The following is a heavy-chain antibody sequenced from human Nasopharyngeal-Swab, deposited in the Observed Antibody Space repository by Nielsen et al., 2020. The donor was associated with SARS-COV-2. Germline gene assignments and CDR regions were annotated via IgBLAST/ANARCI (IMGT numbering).Heavy chain of an antibody. CDR3: ARAYDY. V-gene: IGHV3-7*04. CDR1: TFTFSSYW. J-gene: IGHJ4*02. CDR2: IKQDGSEK. Sequence: GGSLRLSCAASTFTFSSYWMSWVRQAPGKGLEWVANIKQDGSEKYYVDSVKGRFTISRDSAKNTVYLQMNSLRAEGTAVYYCARAYDYWGQGTLVTVSS.